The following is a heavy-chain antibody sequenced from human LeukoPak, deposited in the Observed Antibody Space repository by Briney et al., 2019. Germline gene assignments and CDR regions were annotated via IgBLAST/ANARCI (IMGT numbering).Heavy chain of an antibody. J-gene: IGHJ6*02. D-gene: IGHD2-15*01. CDR3: ARDRYCSGGSCFGAHYYGMDV. Sequence: GGSQRLSRAASGFTFSSYSMNWVRQAPGKGLEWVSSISSSSSYIYYADSVKGRFTISRDNAKNSLYLQMNSLRAEDTAVYYCARDRYCSGGSCFGAHYYGMDVWGQGTTVTVSS. V-gene: IGHV3-21*01. CDR2: ISSSSSYI. CDR1: GFTFSSYS.